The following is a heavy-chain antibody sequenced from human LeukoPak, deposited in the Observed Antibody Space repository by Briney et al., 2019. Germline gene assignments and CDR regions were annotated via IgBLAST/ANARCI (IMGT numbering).Heavy chain of an antibody. V-gene: IGHV5-51*01. J-gene: IGHJ4*02. D-gene: IGHD1-1*01. Sequence: GESLKISCKGSGYHFPTYWIGWVRQMPGKGLEWMGIIYPNDSDTRYSPSFQGHVSISASNYTSTAYLQWTRLKSSDSGIYYCARRHWNTGGIDYWGQGTLVTVSS. CDR2: IYPNDSDT. CDR1: GYHFPTYW. CDR3: ARRHWNTGGIDY.